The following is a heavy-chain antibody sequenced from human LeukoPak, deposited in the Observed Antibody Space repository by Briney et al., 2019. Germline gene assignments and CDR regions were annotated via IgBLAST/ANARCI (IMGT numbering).Heavy chain of an antibody. CDR1: GFTFSSYG. CDR3: AKDRSAITIFGVVADAFDI. D-gene: IGHD3-3*01. CDR2: IRYDGSNK. Sequence: GGSLRLSCAASGFTFSSYGMHWVRQAPGKGLEWVAFIRYDGSNKYYADSVKGRFTISRDNSKNTLYLQMNSLRAEDTAVYYCAKDRSAITIFGVVADAFDIWGQGTMVTVSS. J-gene: IGHJ3*02. V-gene: IGHV3-30*02.